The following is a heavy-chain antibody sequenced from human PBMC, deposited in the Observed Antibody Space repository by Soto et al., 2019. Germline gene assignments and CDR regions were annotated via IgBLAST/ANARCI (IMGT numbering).Heavy chain of an antibody. CDR2: INPSGGST. J-gene: IGHJ6*02. CDR3: AREDVIGYSYGYGMDV. D-gene: IGHD5-18*01. CDR1: GYTFTSYY. V-gene: IGHV1-46*01. Sequence: ASVKVSCKASGYTFTSYYMHWVRQAPGQGLEWMGIINPSGGSTSYAQKFQGRVTMTRDTSTSTVYMELSSLRSEDTAVYYCAREDVIGYSYGYGMDVSGQGTTVTVSS.